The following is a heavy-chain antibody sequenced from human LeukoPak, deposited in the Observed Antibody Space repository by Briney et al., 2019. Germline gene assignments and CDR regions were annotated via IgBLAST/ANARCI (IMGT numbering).Heavy chain of an antibody. Sequence: GGSLRLSCAASGFTFSRYSMNWVRQAPGKGLEWVSSITSSSSIYYADSVKGRFTISRDNAKNSLYLQMNGLRAEDTAVYYCARVPEYMDILITYSTHPDYWGQGTLVTVSS. V-gene: IGHV3-21*01. CDR1: GFTFSRYS. CDR2: ITSSSSI. D-gene: IGHD3-9*01. J-gene: IGHJ4*02. CDR3: ARVPEYMDILITYSTHPDY.